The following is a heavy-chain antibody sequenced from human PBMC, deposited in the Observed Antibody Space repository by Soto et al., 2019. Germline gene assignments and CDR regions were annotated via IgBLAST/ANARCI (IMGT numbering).Heavy chain of an antibody. CDR3: AREIVTAGGNNYFDP. J-gene: IGHJ5*02. CDR2: VYRTGDT. D-gene: IGHD2-21*02. Sequence: QVQLQESGPRLVKPSGSLSLTCGVSGGTVASSHWWSWVRQSPGGGLEWIGNVYRTGDTNFNPSLQSRVTISVDKSNNQSSLRLNSLTAADTAVYFCAREIVTAGGNNYFDPWGPGTLVTVSS. CDR1: GGTVASSHW. V-gene: IGHV4-4*02.